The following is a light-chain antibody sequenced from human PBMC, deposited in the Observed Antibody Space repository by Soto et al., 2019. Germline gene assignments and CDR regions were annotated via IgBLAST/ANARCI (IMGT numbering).Light chain of an antibody. J-gene: IGLJ1*01. V-gene: IGLV1-44*01. CDR3: AAWDDIVNGYV. CDR1: SSNIGSNT. Sequence: QSVLTQPLSASASPGQRVTISCSGGSSNIGSNTVAWYQHLPGTAPKLLIYSNNQRPSGVTGRFSGSKSGTSASLAISGLQSEDEADYYCAAWDDIVNGYVFGTGTKLTVL. CDR2: SNN.